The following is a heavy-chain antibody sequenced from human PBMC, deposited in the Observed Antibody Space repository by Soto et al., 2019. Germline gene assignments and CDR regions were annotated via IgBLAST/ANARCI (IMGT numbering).Heavy chain of an antibody. D-gene: IGHD3-16*02. CDR2: IYWDDDK. Sequence: QITLKESGPTLVKPTQTLTLTCTFSGFSLSTSGVGVGWIRQPPGKALEWLALIYWDDDKRYSPSLKSRLTITKDTTKTQGVLTMTNMDPVDTATYYCARERGAIGPGDFAYYFDYWGQGTLVTVSS. CDR3: ARERGAIGPGDFAYYFDY. V-gene: IGHV2-5*02. J-gene: IGHJ4*02. CDR1: GFSLSTSGVG.